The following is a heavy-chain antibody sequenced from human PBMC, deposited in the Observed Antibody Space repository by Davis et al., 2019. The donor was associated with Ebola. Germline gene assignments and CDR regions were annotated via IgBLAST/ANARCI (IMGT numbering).Heavy chain of an antibody. J-gene: IGHJ4*02. D-gene: IGHD3-22*01. V-gene: IGHV4-61*01. CDR2: ISYSGST. CDR1: GGSVSSGSYY. Sequence: SETLSLTCTVSGGSVSSGSYYWSWIRQSPGKGLEWVGHISYSGSTNYNPSLKSRVTISTSRNQFSLKLSSVTAADTAMYYCARDRRYYYDSSGYYATYYFDYWGQGTLVTVSS. CDR3: ARDRRYYYDSSGYYATYYFDY.